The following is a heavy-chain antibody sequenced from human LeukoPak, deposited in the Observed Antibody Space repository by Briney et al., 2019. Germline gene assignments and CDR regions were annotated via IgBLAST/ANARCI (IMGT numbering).Heavy chain of an antibody. D-gene: IGHD2-15*01. Sequence: GGSLRLSCAASGFTFSRYEMNWVRQAPGKGLEWVSSISSSSSYIYYAHSVKGRFTISRDNAKNSLYLQMNSLRAEDTAVYYCARESGYCSGGSCYYFDYWGQGTLVTVSS. J-gene: IGHJ4*02. V-gene: IGHV3-21*01. CDR2: ISSSSSYI. CDR3: ARESGYCSGGSCYYFDY. CDR1: GFTFSRYE.